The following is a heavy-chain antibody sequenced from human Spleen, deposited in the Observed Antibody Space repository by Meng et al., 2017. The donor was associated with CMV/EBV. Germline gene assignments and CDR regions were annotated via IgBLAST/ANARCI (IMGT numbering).Heavy chain of an antibody. CDR3: ARTYDLTYWYFDL. D-gene: IGHD3-22*01. CDR1: GYTFTGYY. Sequence: ASVKVSCKASGYTFTGYYMHWVRQAPGQGLEWMGWINPYSGGTNYAQKFQGSVTMTRDTSISTAYMDLSRLRSDDTAVYYCARTYDLTYWYFDLWGRGTLVTVSS. V-gene: IGHV1-2*02. J-gene: IGHJ2*01. CDR2: INPYSGGT.